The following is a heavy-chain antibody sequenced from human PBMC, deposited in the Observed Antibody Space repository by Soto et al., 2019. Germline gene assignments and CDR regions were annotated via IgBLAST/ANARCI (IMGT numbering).Heavy chain of an antibody. CDR3: AVGRHKTTGSNTCFEQ. CDR2: ISDTGGGT. J-gene: IGHJ5*02. Sequence: GTLIVSCASSGLKFSSYSMNFVRQAPGKGLEWVSTISDTGGGTFYAGSVKGRFTISRDNSKNTLYLQMHSLRADDSAIYFCAVGRHKTTGSNTCFEQWGRGTLVSVSS. V-gene: IGHV3-23*01. CDR1: GLKFSSYS. D-gene: IGHD2-8*02.